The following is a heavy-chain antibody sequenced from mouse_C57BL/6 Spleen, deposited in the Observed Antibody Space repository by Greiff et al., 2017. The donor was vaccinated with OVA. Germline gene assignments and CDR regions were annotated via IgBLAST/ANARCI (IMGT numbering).Heavy chain of an antibody. V-gene: IGHV1-15*01. Sequence: VQLQQSGAELVRPGASVTLSCKASGYTFTDYEMHWVKQTPVHGLEWIGAIDPETGGTAYNQKFKGKAILTADKSSSTAYMELRSLTAEDSAVYYCTRFRYAWGQGTLVTVSA. CDR1: GYTFTDYE. CDR3: TRFRYA. D-gene: IGHD2-14*01. J-gene: IGHJ3*01. CDR2: IDPETGGT.